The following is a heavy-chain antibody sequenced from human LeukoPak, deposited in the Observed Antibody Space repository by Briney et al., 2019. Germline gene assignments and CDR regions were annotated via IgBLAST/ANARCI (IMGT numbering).Heavy chain of an antibody. Sequence: SETLSLTCTVSGDSIGSSGFYWGWIRQPPGKGLEWIGSIYYSGNTYYNPSLKSRVTIFVDTSKNQFSLKLSSVTAADTAVYYCARIMFVVEGYGMDVWGQGTTVTVS. J-gene: IGHJ6*02. CDR1: GDSIGSSGFY. CDR2: IYYSGNT. CDR3: ARIMFVVEGYGMDV. D-gene: IGHD2-21*01. V-gene: IGHV4-39*01.